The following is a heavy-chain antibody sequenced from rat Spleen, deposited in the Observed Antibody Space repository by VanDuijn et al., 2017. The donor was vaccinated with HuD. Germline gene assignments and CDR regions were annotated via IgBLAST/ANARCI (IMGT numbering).Heavy chain of an antibody. CDR2: IIYDGSRT. D-gene: IGHD1-11*01. V-gene: IGHV5S10*01. J-gene: IGHJ3*01. CDR3: ATQSGYGWFAY. CDR1: GFTFSDYN. Sequence: EVQLVESGGGLVQPGRSLKLSCAASGFTFSDYNMAWVRQAPKKGLEWVATIIYDGSRTYYRDSVKGRFTISRDNAKSTLYLQMDSLRSEDTATYYCATQSGYGWFAYWGQGTLVTVSS.